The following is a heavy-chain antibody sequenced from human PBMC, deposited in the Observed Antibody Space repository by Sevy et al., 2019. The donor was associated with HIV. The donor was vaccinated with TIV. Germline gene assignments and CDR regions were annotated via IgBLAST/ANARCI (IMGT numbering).Heavy chain of an antibody. Sequence: ASVKVSCEASGFNFRSYDIYWVRQAPGQGLEWMGWMNTNTGNTGFAQKFQGRVTMTGNSSISTAYMELGNLRSEDTAVYYCARVSGWHLRYGLDVWGQGTTVTVSS. CDR3: ARVSGWHLRYGLDV. CDR2: MNTNTGNT. D-gene: IGHD6-19*01. V-gene: IGHV1-8*02. CDR1: GFNFRSYD. J-gene: IGHJ6*02.